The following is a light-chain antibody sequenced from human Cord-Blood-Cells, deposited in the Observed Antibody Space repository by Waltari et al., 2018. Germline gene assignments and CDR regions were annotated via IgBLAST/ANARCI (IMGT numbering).Light chain of an antibody. V-gene: IGLV2-8*01. CDR2: DVS. CDR1: SSDVGGYNY. J-gene: IGLJ2*01. CDR3: SSYAGSNNYVV. Sequence: QSALTQPPSASGSPGQSVTISCTGTSSDVGGYNYVSGYKPHPGKAPKHMIYDVSKRPSGVPDRFSGSKSGNTASLTVSGLQAEDEADYYCSSYAGSNNYVVFGGGTKLTVL.